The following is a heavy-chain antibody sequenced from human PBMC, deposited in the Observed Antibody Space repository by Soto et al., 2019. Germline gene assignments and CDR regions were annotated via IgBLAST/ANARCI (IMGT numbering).Heavy chain of an antibody. CDR2: INHSGST. D-gene: IGHD3-22*01. Sequence: SETLSLTCAVYGRSFSGYYWSWIRQPPGKGLEWIGEINHSGSTNYNPSLKSRVTISVDTSKNQFSLKLSSVTAADTAVYYCARGSRITMIVVVITSWFDPWGQGTLVTVSS. CDR1: GRSFSGYY. V-gene: IGHV4-34*01. CDR3: ARGSRITMIVVVITSWFDP. J-gene: IGHJ5*02.